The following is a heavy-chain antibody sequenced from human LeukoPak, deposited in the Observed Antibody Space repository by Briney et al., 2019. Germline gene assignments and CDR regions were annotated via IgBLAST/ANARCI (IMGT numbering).Heavy chain of an antibody. CDR2: IKQDGSEK. V-gene: IGHV3-7*01. Sequence: GGSLRLSCAASGFTFSSYWMSWVRQAPGKGLEWVANIKQDGSEKYYVDSVKGRFTISRDNAKNSLYLQMNRLRAEDTAVYYCARDLPIDTAMVESNGFDYWGQGTLVTVSS. CDR1: GFTFSSYW. D-gene: IGHD5-18*01. J-gene: IGHJ4*02. CDR3: ARDLPIDTAMVESNGFDY.